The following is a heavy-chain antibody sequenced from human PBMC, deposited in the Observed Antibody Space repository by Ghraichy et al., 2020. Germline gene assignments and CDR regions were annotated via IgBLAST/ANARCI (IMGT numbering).Heavy chain of an antibody. Sequence: GESLNISCTASGFTFGDYAMSWVRQAPGKGLEWVGFIRSKAYGGTTEYAASVKGRFTISRDDSKSIAYLQMNSLKTEDTAVYYCTRIVGATTRNYYYYGMDVWGQGTTVTVSS. J-gene: IGHJ6*02. D-gene: IGHD1-26*01. CDR2: IRSKAYGGTT. V-gene: IGHV3-49*04. CDR1: GFTFGDYA. CDR3: TRIVGATTRNYYYYGMDV.